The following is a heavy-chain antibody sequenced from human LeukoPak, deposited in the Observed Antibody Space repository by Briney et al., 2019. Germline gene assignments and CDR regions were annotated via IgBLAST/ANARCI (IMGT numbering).Heavy chain of an antibody. CDR2: ISSSSSTI. J-gene: IGHJ6*03. CDR1: GFTFSSYS. V-gene: IGHV3-48*02. Sequence: GGSLRLSCAASGFTFSSYSMNWVRLAPGKGLEWVSYISSSSSTIYYAGSVKGRFTISRDNAKNSLYLQMNSLRDEDTAVYYCARLSEPHYYYYYYMDVWGKGTTVTVSS. CDR3: ARLSEPHYYYYYYMDV.